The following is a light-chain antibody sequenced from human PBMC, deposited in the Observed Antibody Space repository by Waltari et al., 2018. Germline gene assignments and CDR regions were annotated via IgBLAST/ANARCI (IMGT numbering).Light chain of an antibody. CDR3: QQYSSYST. Sequence: DNQMIQSPSTLSASLGDRVTITCRASQSISDYLAWYQHKPGKAPKLLISKASILESGVPSRFSGSGAGTEFTLTISSLQPDDLATYFCQQYSSYSTFGQGTKLEIK. J-gene: IGKJ2*01. V-gene: IGKV1-5*03. CDR2: KAS. CDR1: QSISDY.